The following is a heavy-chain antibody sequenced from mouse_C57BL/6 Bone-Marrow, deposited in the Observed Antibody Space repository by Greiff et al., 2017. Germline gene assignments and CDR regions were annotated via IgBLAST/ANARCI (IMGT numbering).Heavy chain of an antibody. J-gene: IGHJ4*01. D-gene: IGHD1-1*01. CDR2: ISDGGSYT. Sequence: EVQLVESGGGLVKPGGSLKLSCAASGFTFSSYAMSWVRQTPEKRLEWVATISDGGSYTYYPDNVKGRVTISRANAKNNLYLQMSHLKSEDTAMYYCARDRVGYAMDYWGQGTSVTVSA. CDR1: GFTFSSYA. CDR3: ARDRVGYAMDY. V-gene: IGHV5-4*01.